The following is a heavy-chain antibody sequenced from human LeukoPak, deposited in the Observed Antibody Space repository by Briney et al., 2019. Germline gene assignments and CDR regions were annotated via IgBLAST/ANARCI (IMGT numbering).Heavy chain of an antibody. V-gene: IGHV1-8*02. CDR2: MNPNSGNT. J-gene: IGHJ3*02. CDR3: ARDKNDAFDI. CDR1: GYTFTGYY. Sequence: GASVKVSCKASGYTFTGYYMHWVRQATGQGLEWMGWMNPNSGNTGYAQKFQGRVTMTRNTSISTAYMELSSLRSEDTAVYYCARDKNDAFDIWGQGTMVTVSS.